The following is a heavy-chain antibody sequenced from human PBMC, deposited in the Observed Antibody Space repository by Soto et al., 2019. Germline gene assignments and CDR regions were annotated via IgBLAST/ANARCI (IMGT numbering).Heavy chain of an antibody. V-gene: IGHV4-31*03. D-gene: IGHD4-17*01. Sequence: LSLTCTVSGGSISSGGYYWSWIRQHPGKGLEWIGYIYYSGSTYYNPSLKSRVTISVDTSKNQFSLKLSSVTAADTAVYYCARFHDYGGNSENSYFDYWGQGTLVTVSS. CDR1: GGSISSGGYY. CDR2: IYYSGST. CDR3: ARFHDYGGNSENSYFDY. J-gene: IGHJ4*02.